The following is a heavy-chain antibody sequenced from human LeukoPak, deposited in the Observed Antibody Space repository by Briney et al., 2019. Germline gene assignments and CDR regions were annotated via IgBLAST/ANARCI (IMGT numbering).Heavy chain of an antibody. CDR1: GGSFSGYY. V-gene: IGHV4-34*01. J-gene: IGHJ5*02. Sequence: PSETLSLTCAVYGGSFSGYYWSWLRQPPGKGLEWIGEINHSGSTNYNPSLKSRVTISVDTSKNQFSLKLSSVTAADTAVYYCARSWLRLFVDPWGQGTLVTVSS. CDR2: INHSGST. CDR3: ARSWLRLFVDP. D-gene: IGHD5-12*01.